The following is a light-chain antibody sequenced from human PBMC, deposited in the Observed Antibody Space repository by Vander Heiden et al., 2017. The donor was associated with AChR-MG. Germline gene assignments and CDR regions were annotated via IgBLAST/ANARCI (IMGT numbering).Light chain of an antibody. CDR3: QQHNSYPLT. CDR2: AAS. CDR1: QGISSY. V-gene: IGKV1-9*01. J-gene: IGKJ4*01. Sequence: DIQLTQSPSFLSASVGDRVTINCRASQGISSYLAWYQHKPGKAPKLLIYAASTLQSGVPSRFSGSGSGTEFTLTISSLQPEDFATYYCQQHNSYPLTFGEGTKVEIK.